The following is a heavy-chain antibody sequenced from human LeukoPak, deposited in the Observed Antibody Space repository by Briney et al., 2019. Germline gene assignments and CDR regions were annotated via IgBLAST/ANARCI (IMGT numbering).Heavy chain of an antibody. CDR1: GXSITTYY. Sequence: SETLSLTCSVSGXSITTYYWSWIRQPPGKGLEWIGYIHYTGSTKYNPSLKSRVPISVDTSKNQFSLKLSSVTAADTAVYYCARQAVGATGYYGMDVWGQGTTITVSS. D-gene: IGHD1-26*01. J-gene: IGHJ6*02. CDR3: ARQAVGATGYYGMDV. V-gene: IGHV4-59*08. CDR2: IHYTGST.